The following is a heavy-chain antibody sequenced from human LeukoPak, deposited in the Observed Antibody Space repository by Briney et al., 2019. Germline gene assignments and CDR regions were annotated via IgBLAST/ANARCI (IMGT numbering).Heavy chain of an antibody. V-gene: IGHV3-53*05. CDR2: IYSGGNT. CDR3: AKETTITMIPTVEYYFDY. Sequence: GGSLRLSCTVSGFTVSSNSMSWVRQAPGKGLEWVSFIYSGGNTHYSDSVKGRFTISRDNSKNTLYLQMNSLRAEDTAVYHCAKETTITMIPTVEYYFDYWGQGTLVTVSS. D-gene: IGHD3-22*01. J-gene: IGHJ4*02. CDR1: GFTVSSNS.